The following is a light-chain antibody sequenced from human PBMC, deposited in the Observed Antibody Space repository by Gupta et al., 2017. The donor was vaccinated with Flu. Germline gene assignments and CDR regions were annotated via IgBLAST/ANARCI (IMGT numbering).Light chain of an antibody. J-gene: IGLJ2*01. V-gene: IGLV3-25*03. CDR2: KHN. Sequence: CYQQKPGQAPVAMIYKHNVMPSVIPARFSGPSSGTTVTLTISVVHAEDEASYYRQPADSTATHVVFGGGTKLTVL. CDR3: QPADSTATHVV.